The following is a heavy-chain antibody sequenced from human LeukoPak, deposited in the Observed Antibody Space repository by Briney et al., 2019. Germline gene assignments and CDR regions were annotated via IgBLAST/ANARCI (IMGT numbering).Heavy chain of an antibody. J-gene: IGHJ4*02. CDR2: ISYDGSNK. V-gene: IGHV3-30*04. CDR1: GFTFRSYA. D-gene: IGHD3-3*01. CDR3: ARWNNDFWSGYYSYFDY. Sequence: GGSLRLSCAASGFTFRSYAMHWVRQAPGKGLEWVAVISYDGSNKYYADSVKGRFTISRDNSKNTLYPQMNSLRAEDTAVYYCARWNNDFWSGYYSYFDYWGQGTLVTVSS.